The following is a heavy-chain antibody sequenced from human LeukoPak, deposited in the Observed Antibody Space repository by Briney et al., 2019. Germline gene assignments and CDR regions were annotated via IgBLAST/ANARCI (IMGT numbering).Heavy chain of an antibody. CDR2: INQDGSEK. V-gene: IGHV3-7*03. J-gene: IGHJ4*02. CDR3: ARWVSQYYFDY. CDR1: GFTLNYYW. Sequence: PGGSLRLSCAASGFTLNYYWMSWVRQAPGKGLEWVANINQDGSEKYFVDSVKGRFTISRDNAQNSVFLQMDSLRVDDTAVYYCARWVSQYYFDYWGQGAHVTVSS. D-gene: IGHD2-21*01.